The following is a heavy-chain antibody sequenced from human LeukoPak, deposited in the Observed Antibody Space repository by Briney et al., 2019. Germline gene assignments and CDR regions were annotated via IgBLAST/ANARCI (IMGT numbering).Heavy chain of an antibody. CDR1: SGSISNSNFY. D-gene: IGHD1-1*01. CDR3: ARAGDRRAYYFYMDV. CDR2: IFYSGST. V-gene: IGHV4-39*07. J-gene: IGHJ6*03. Sequence: SETLSLTCRVSSGSISNSNFYWGWIRQPPGKGLEWIGSIFYSGSTDYNPSLKSRVTISVDTSKNQFSLKLTSVTAADTAVYYCARAGDRRAYYFYMDVWGKGTTVTVSS.